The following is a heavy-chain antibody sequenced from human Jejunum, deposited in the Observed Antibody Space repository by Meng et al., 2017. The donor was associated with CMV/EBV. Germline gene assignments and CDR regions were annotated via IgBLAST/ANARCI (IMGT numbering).Heavy chain of an antibody. J-gene: IGHJ4*02. V-gene: IGHV1-2*02. CDR2: VNSGSGGT. Sequence: KASGYTFNGYYVHWVRQAPGQGLEWLGWVNSGSGGTSYAEKFQGRITTTRDTSISTTYMELSGLRFDDTAMYYCVSLVTLRQGVAYWGQGTLVTVSS. D-gene: IGHD2-21*02. CDR3: VSLVTLRQGVAY. CDR1: GYTFNGYY.